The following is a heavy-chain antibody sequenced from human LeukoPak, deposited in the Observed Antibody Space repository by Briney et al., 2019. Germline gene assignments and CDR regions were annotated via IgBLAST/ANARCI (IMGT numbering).Heavy chain of an antibody. CDR3: ARSRSGDSSGYYAGFDY. Sequence: SVKVSCKASGGTFSSYAISWVRQAPGQGLEWMGGIIPIFGTANYAQKFQGRVTITADESTSTAYMELSSLRSEDTAVYYCARSRSGDSSGYYAGFDYWGQGTLVTVSS. D-gene: IGHD3-22*01. V-gene: IGHV1-69*01. CDR2: IIPIFGTA. J-gene: IGHJ4*02. CDR1: GGTFSSYA.